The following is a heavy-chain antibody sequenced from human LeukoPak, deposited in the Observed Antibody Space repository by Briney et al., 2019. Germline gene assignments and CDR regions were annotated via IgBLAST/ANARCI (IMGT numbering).Heavy chain of an antibody. CDR3: ARVKRKYQVLKPLHETPSHYFDY. V-gene: IGHV4-38-2*02. CDR2: IYHSGSS. D-gene: IGHD2-2*01. J-gene: IGHJ4*02. CDR1: GYSISSGYY. Sequence: SETLSLTCTVSGYSISSGYYWGWIRQPPGKGLEWIGSIYHSGSSYYNPSLNSRVTISVDTSKNQFSLKLSSVTAADTAMYYCARVKRKYQVLKPLHETPSHYFDYWGQGTLVTVSS.